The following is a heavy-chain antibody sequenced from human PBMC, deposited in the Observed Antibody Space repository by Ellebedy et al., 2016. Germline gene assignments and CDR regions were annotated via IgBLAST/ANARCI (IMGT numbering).Heavy chain of an antibody. D-gene: IGHD4-17*01. Sequence: GESLKISCAASGFTFSDHYMDWVRQAPGKGLEWVGFIRSKAYGGTTEYAASVKGRFTISRDDSKNSLYLQMNSLKTEDTAVYYCAREGRDGDLDYWGQGTLVTVSS. J-gene: IGHJ4*02. CDR3: AREGRDGDLDY. V-gene: IGHV3-72*01. CDR1: GFTFSDHY. CDR2: IRSKAYGGTT.